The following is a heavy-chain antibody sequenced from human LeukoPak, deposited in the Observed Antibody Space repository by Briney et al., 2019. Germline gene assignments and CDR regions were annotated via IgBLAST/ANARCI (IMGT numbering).Heavy chain of an antibody. Sequence: PSETLSLTCGVSGFSISRSYYWAWIRQPPGKGLEWIGTIYHIGSTHYSPSLGSRVTMSVDTSKNEFSLNLKSVTAADTAVYYCARAGWIITSGVDYWGQGALVTVSS. D-gene: IGHD3-10*01. CDR3: ARAGWIITSGVDY. V-gene: IGHV4-38-2*01. J-gene: IGHJ4*02. CDR2: IYHIGST. CDR1: GFSISRSYY.